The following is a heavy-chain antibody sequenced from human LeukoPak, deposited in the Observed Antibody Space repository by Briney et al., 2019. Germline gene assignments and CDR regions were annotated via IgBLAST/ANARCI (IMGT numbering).Heavy chain of an antibody. CDR1: GFTVSSNY. V-gene: IGHV3-53*01. Sequence: GGSLRLSCAASGFTVSSNYMSWVRQAPGKGLEWVSVIYSGGSTYYADSVKGRFTISRDNSKNTLYLQMNSLRAEDTAVYYCARGQRQWLSEYYFDYWGQGTLVTVSS. CDR3: ARGQRQWLSEYYFDY. J-gene: IGHJ4*02. CDR2: IYSGGST. D-gene: IGHD6-19*01.